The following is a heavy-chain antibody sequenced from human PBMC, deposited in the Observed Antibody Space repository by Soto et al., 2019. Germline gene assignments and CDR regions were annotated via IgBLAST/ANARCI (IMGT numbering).Heavy chain of an antibody. V-gene: IGHV3-30*18. Sequence: QVQLVESGGGVVQPGTSLRLACAASGFTLSNIGMQWVRQAPGKGLEWVAVISAGGNTKYYADSVKGRFTISRDNSKNTPFLQMNSLRTEDTAMYYCAKESGGERYAAYFDYWGQGTLVTVSS. CDR2: ISAGGNTK. CDR1: GFTLSNIG. CDR3: AKESGGERYAAYFDY. D-gene: IGHD2-21*01. J-gene: IGHJ4*02.